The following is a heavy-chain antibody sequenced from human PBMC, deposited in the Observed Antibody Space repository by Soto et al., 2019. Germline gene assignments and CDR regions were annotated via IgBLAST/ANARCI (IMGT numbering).Heavy chain of an antibody. CDR3: ARSVVSSTRFDP. D-gene: IGHD6-13*01. CDR2: ISSGTSYT. Sequence: LRLSCAASGFTFSDSSMNWIRQAPGKGLEWVSYISSGTSYTNYADPVKGRFTISRDNAKNSLFLHMNSLRAEDTAVYYCARSVVSSTRFDPWGQGTLVTVSS. J-gene: IGHJ5*02. V-gene: IGHV3-11*06. CDR1: GFTFSDSS.